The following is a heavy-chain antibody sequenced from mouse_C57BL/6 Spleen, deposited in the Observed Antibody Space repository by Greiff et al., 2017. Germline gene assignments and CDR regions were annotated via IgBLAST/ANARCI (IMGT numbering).Heavy chain of an antibody. V-gene: IGHV1-50*01. CDR2: IDPSDSYT. CDR3: ARYPITEYFDG. CDR1: GYTFTSYW. Sequence: VQLQQPGAELVKPGASVKLSCKASGYTFTSYWMQWVKQRPGQGLEWIGEIDPSDSYTNYNQKFKGKATLTVDTSSSTAYMQLSSLTSEDSAVYYCARYPITEYFDGWGTGTTVTVSS. D-gene: IGHD1-1*01. J-gene: IGHJ1*03.